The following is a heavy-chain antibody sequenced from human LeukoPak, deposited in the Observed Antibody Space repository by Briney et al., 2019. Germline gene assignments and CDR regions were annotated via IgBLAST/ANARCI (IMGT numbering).Heavy chain of an antibody. CDR3: ARVRVAARLFGDY. V-gene: IGHV4-34*01. Sequence: SETLSLTCAVYGGSFSGYYWSWIRQPPGKGLEWIGEINHSGSTNYNPSLKSRVTISVDTSKNQFSLKLSSVTAADTAVYYCARVRVAARLFGDYWGQGTLVTVSS. CDR2: INHSGST. J-gene: IGHJ4*02. CDR1: GGSFSGYY. D-gene: IGHD6-6*01.